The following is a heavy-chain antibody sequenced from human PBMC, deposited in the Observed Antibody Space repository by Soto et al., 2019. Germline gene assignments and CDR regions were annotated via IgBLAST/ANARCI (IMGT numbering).Heavy chain of an antibody. V-gene: IGHV2-5*02. D-gene: IGHD3-16*01. J-gene: IGHJ4*02. CDR1: GFSLSTNGVG. Sequence: QITLKESGPTLVKPTQTLTLTCTFSGFSLSTNGVGVGWIRQPPGKALEWLALIYWDDSKEYSPSLRSRLTITKDPSKNQVVLTMTTMDPVDTDTYYCAHKGGGDRILDFWGQGTLVTVSS. CDR2: IYWDDSK. CDR3: AHKGGGDRILDF.